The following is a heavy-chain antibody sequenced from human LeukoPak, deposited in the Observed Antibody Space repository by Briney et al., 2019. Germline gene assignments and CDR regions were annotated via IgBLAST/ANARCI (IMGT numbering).Heavy chain of an antibody. CDR3: ARQYSSSSREVDY. D-gene: IGHD6-6*01. J-gene: IGHJ4*02. CDR1: GYRFTSYW. V-gene: IGHV5-51*01. Sequence: GKPLTISCQGSGYRFTSYWIGGVRQMPGKGLEWMGIIYTGDSDTRYSPSCQGQVTISAYQSISTAYLQWSSLKTSDTAMYYCARQYSSSSREVDYWGQGTLVTVSS. CDR2: IYTGDSDT.